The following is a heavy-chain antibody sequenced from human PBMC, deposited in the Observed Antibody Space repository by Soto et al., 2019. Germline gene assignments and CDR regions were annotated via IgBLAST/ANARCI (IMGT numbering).Heavy chain of an antibody. CDR3: ARPTYYDFWSGYSNRGGDAFDI. Sequence: QLQLQESGPGLVKPSETLSLTCTVSGGSISSSSYYWGWIRQPPGKGLEWIGRIYYSGRTYYNPSLKSRVTISVDTSKNQFSLKLSSVTAADTAVYYCARPTYYDFWSGYSNRGGDAFDIWGQGTMVTVSS. J-gene: IGHJ3*02. CDR2: IYYSGRT. CDR1: GGSISSSSYY. V-gene: IGHV4-39*01. D-gene: IGHD3-3*01.